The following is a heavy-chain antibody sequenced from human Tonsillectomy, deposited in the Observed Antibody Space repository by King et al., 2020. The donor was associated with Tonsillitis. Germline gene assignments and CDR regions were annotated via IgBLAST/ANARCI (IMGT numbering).Heavy chain of an antibody. J-gene: IGHJ6*02. D-gene: IGHD3-16*01. V-gene: IGHV4-59*08. Sequence: QLQESGPGLVKPSETLSLTCTVSGGSISSYYWGWIRQPPGKGLEWIGYIYYTGSTNYHPSLKSRVTLSVDTSKNQFPLRLTSVTAADTAVYYCARKRMYYYGLDVWGQGTTVTVSS. CDR2: IYYTGST. CDR3: ARKRMYYYGLDV. CDR1: GGSISSYY.